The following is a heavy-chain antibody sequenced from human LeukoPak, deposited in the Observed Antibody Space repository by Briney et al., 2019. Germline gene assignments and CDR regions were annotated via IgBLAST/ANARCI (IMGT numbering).Heavy chain of an antibody. J-gene: IGHJ4*02. CDR2: IYYSGST. Sequence: SETLSLTCTVSGGSISSSSYYWGWIRQPPGTGLEWIGSIYYSGSTYYNPSLKSRVTISVDTSKNQFSLKLSSVTAADTAVYYCARGGSMITFGGVIDYWGQGTLVTVSS. D-gene: IGHD3-16*01. V-gene: IGHV4-39*07. CDR1: GGSISSSSYY. CDR3: ARGGSMITFGGVIDY.